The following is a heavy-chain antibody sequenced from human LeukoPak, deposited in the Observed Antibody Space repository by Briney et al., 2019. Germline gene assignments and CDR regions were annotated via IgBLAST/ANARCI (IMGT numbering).Heavy chain of an antibody. J-gene: IGHJ4*02. CDR2: MNPNSGNT. D-gene: IGHD3-10*01. CDR1: GYTFTIYD. CDR3: AGGPGSGSYDSLSPLDY. Sequence: ASVKVSCKASGYTFTIYDINWVRQATGQGLEWMGWMNPNSGNTGYAQKFQGGVTMTRNTSISTAYMELSSLRSEDTAVYYCAGGPGSGSYDSLSPLDYWGQGPLVTVSS. V-gene: IGHV1-8*01.